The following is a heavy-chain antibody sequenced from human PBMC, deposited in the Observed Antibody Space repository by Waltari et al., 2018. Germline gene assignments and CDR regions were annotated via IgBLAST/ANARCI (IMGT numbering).Heavy chain of an antibody. D-gene: IGHD2-2*01. Sequence: QVHLVQSGTEVKKPGASVKVSCTASGYTFTDHYMHWVRQAPGQGLEWMGWTHPSRTGTNYAQNFKGRVTRTCDTSISTAYMELIRLTSDDTALYYWARGPLYCSSASCYSNWFDPWGQGALVIVSS. CDR1: GYTFTDHY. CDR2: THPSRTGT. CDR3: ARGPLYCSSASCYSNWFDP. J-gene: IGHJ5*02. V-gene: IGHV1-2*02.